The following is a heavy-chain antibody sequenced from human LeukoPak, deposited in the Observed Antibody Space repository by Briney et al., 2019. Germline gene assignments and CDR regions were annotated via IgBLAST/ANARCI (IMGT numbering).Heavy chain of an antibody. D-gene: IGHD5-24*01. CDR1: GYTFTSYD. V-gene: IGHV1-8*01. CDR3: ARRNKDDDNFRLVDY. CDR2: MNPNSGNT. J-gene: IGHJ4*02. Sequence: GASVKVSCKASGYTFTSYDINWVRQATGQGLEWMGWMNPNSGNTSYAQKFQGRVTMTRNTSISTAYMGLSSLTSEDTAIYYCARRNKDDDNFRLVDYWGQGTLVTVSS.